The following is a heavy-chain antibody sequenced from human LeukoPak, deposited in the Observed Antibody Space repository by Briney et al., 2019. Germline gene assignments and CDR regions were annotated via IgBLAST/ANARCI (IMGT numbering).Heavy chain of an antibody. CDR3: ARSRGNCGSYPLDY. CDR1: GFSFSSTL. J-gene: IGHJ4*02. D-gene: IGHD1-26*01. CDR2: IKEDGSVK. Sequence: GGSLRLSCAASGFSFSSTLLTWVRQAPGKGLEWLANIKEDGSVKNYVDSVKGRFTISRDNAKNSLYLQMNSLRVEDTAVYYCARSRGNCGSYPLDYWGQGTLVTVSS. V-gene: IGHV3-7*01.